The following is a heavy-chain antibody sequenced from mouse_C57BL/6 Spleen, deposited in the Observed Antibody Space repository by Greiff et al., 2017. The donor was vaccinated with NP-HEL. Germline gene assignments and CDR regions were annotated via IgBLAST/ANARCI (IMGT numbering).Heavy chain of an antibody. Sequence: VKLMESGPGLVQPSQCLSITCTVSGFSFTSYGVHWVRQSPGKGLEWLGVIWSGGSTDYNAAFISRLSNSKNNSKSQVFFKMSRLQADDTAIYYCGRIMDYWGQGTSVTVSS. V-gene: IGHV2-2*01. CDR2: IWSGGST. CDR3: GRIMDY. J-gene: IGHJ4*01. CDR1: GFSFTSYG.